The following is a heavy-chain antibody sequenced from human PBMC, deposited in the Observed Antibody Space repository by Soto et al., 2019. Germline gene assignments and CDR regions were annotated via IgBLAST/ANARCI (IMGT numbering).Heavy chain of an antibody. V-gene: IGHV3-30*18. CDR3: AKDRGSYNYWYFDL. Sequence: QVQLVESGGGVVQPGRSLRLSCAASGFTFRSYGMHWVRQAPGKGLEWVAVISYDESNKYYADSVKGGFTISRDNSNNTLYLQMNSLRAEDTAVYYCAKDRGSYNYWYFDLWGRGTLVTVSS. CDR2: ISYDESNK. CDR1: GFTFRSYG. J-gene: IGHJ2*01. D-gene: IGHD1-26*01.